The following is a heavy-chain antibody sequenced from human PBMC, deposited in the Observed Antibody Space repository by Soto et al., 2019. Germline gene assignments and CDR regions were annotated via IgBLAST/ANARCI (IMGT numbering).Heavy chain of an antibody. D-gene: IGHD2-15*01. CDR2: IGGYNGNT. J-gene: IGHJ4*02. V-gene: IGHV1-18*03. CDR1: GFLFSSHG. CDR3: ARWAGQARDVGGPFGS. Sequence: QVQMVQSGAEVKKPGASVKVSCKASGFLFSSHGVNWVRRAPGQGLEWMGWIGGYNGNTNYAQKFQGRVTMTTDTSTNTAYMELRSLRCDDMAMYYCARWAGQARDVGGPFGSWGQGTLVTVSS.